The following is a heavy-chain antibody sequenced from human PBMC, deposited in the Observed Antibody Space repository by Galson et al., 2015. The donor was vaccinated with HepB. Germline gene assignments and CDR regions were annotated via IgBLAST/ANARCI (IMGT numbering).Heavy chain of an antibody. D-gene: IGHD2-15*01. CDR3: ARESRGGHCSGGSCYFDY. Sequence: SVKVSCKASGYTFTSYGISWVRQAPGQGLEWMGWISAYNGDTNYAQKYQVRVTMTTDTSTSTAYMELRSLRSDDTAVYFCARESRGGHCSGGSCYFDYWGQGTLVTVSS. CDR2: ISAYNGDT. CDR1: GYTFTSYG. V-gene: IGHV1-18*01. J-gene: IGHJ4*02.